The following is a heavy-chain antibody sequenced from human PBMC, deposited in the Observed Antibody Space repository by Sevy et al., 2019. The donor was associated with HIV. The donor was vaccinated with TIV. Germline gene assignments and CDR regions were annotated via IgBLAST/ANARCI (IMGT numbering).Heavy chain of an antibody. J-gene: IGHJ5*02. D-gene: IGHD3-3*01. CDR3: TGATVFGATWFDP. V-gene: IGHV3-15*01. CDR1: GYTFNNAW. CDR2: IKSKTGGGSA. Sequence: GGSLRLSCAASGYTFNNAWMSWVRQAPGKGLEWLGRIKSKTGGGSAENASPGKGRFTISRDDSKSTLYLQMNRLRTEATGVYYCTGATVFGATWFDPWGQGALVTVSS.